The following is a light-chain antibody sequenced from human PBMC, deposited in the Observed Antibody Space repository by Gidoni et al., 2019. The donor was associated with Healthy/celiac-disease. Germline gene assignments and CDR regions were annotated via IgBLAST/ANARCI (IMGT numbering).Light chain of an antibody. Sequence: SVLPHPPSASGTPGQRFTIACSGSSSNIGSNTVNWYQQLPGTAPKLLIYSNNQRPSGVPDRFSGSKSGTSASLAISGLQSEDEADYYCAAWDDSLNVHVFGTGTKVTVL. J-gene: IGLJ1*01. CDR1: SSNIGSNT. CDR3: AAWDDSLNVHV. V-gene: IGLV1-44*01. CDR2: SNN.